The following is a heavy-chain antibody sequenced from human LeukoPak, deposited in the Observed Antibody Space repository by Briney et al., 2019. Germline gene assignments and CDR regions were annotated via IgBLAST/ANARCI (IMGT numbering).Heavy chain of an antibody. Sequence: ASVKVSCKASGYTFTGYYMHWVRQAPGQGLEWMGWINPNSGGTNYAQKLQGRVTMTRDTSISTAYMELSRLRSDDTAVYYCAREAFWGYCSSTSCPPGPDYWGQGTLVTVSS. CDR2: INPNSGGT. CDR1: GYTFTGYY. CDR3: AREAFWGYCSSTSCPPGPDY. V-gene: IGHV1-2*02. J-gene: IGHJ4*02. D-gene: IGHD2-2*01.